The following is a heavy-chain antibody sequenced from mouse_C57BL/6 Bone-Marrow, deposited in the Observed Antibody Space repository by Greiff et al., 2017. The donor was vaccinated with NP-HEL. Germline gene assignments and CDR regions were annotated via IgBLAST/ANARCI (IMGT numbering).Heavy chain of an antibody. V-gene: IGHV1-50*01. CDR2: IDPSDSYT. J-gene: IGHJ1*03. CDR3: ARWKYYGSSFYWYFDV. CDR1: GYTFTSYW. D-gene: IGHD1-1*01. Sequence: VQLQQPGAELVKPGASVKLSCKASGYTFTSYWMQWVKQRPGQGLEWIGEIDPSDSYTNYNQKFKGKATLTVDTSSSTAYMQLSSLTSEDSAVYYCARWKYYGSSFYWYFDVWGTGTTVTVSA.